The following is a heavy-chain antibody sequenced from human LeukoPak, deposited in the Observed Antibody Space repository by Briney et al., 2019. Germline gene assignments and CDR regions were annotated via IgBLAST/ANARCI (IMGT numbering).Heavy chain of an antibody. D-gene: IGHD2-21*01. CDR3: ARHEDMGYFVVGDSPVDAFDI. CDR2: IYHSGST. V-gene: IGHV4-39*01. CDR1: DGSISSNIYY. Sequence: SETLSLTCTVSDGSISSNIYYWGWIRQPPGKRLEWIGSIYHSGSTYYNPSLRSRVTISRDTSKSQFSLKLSSVTAADTAMYYCARHEDMGYFVVGDSPVDAFDIWGQGTMVAVSS. J-gene: IGHJ3*02.